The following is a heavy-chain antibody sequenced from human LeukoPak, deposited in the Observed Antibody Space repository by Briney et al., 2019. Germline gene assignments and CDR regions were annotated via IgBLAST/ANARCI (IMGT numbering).Heavy chain of an antibody. CDR2: INHSGST. CDR3: TRRGGTP. J-gene: IGHJ5*02. Sequence: SETLSLTCAVYGGSFSNYYWSWIRQPPGKGLEWIGEINHSGSTNYNPSLKSRVTISVDTSKNQFSLKLSSVTAADTAVYYCTRRGGTPWGQGTLVTVSS. CDR1: GGSFSNYY. D-gene: IGHD4-23*01. V-gene: IGHV4-34*01.